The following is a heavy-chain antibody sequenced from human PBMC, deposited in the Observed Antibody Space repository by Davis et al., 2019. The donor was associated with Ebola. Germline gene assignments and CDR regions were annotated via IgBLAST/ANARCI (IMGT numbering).Heavy chain of an antibody. V-gene: IGHV3-23*01. CDR3: ARETALLRIPVTGTPGGWFEP. Sequence: PGGSLRLSCAASGFTFSTYAMNWVRQAPGKGLEWVSGIGGSTYYADSVKGRFTISRDNSKNTLYLQMNSLRAEDTAIYYCARETALLRIPVTGTPGGWFEPWGQGTLVTVSS. CDR2: IGGST. J-gene: IGHJ5*02. CDR1: GFTFSTYA. D-gene: IGHD6-19*01.